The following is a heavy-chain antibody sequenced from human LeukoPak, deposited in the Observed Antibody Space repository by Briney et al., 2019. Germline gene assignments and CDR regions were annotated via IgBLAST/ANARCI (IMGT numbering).Heavy chain of an antibody. D-gene: IGHD6-13*01. V-gene: IGHV3-30*02. CDR1: GFTFSSYG. CDR3: AKDGIAEAGMDYFDY. CDR2: IRYDGSHK. J-gene: IGHJ4*02. Sequence: PGGSLRLSCAASGFTFSSYGMHWVRQTPGKGLEWVAFIRYDGSHKYYADSVKGRFTISRDNSKNTLYLQMHSLRVEDTAVYYCAKDGIAEAGMDYFDYWGQGTLVAVSS.